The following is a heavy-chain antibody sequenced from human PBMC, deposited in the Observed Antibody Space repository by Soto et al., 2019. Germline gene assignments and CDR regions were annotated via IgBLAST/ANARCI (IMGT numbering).Heavy chain of an antibody. CDR3: AREEKQLSRYGGDFDY. D-gene: IGHD3-16*01. Sequence: QVQLQESGPGLVKPSETLSLTCSVSDGSVNTGNYYWSWIRQPPGKGLEWIGHIYYIGTTNYNPSLKSRVTISVDTSKNQFSLKVTSVTAADTAAYFCAREEKQLSRYGGDFDYWGQGILVTVSS. CDR2: IYYIGTT. J-gene: IGHJ4*02. V-gene: IGHV4-61*01. CDR1: DGSVNTGNYY.